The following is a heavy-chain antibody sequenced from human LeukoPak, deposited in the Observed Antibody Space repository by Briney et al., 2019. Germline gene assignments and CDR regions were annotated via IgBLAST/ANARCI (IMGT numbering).Heavy chain of an antibody. D-gene: IGHD3-9*01. CDR1: GGSFSGYY. J-gene: IGHJ4*02. V-gene: IGHV4-34*01. CDR3: ARGSYDILTGWGPHDYYFDY. Sequence: PSETLSLTCAVYGGSFSGYYWSWIRQPPGKGLEWIGEINHSGSTNYNPSLKSRVTISVDTSKNQFSLKLSSVTAADTAVYYCARGSYDILTGWGPHDYYFDYWGQGTLVTVSS. CDR2: INHSGST.